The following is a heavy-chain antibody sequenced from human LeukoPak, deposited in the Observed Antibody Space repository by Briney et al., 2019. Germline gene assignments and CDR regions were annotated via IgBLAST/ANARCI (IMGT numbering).Heavy chain of an antibody. D-gene: IGHD1-26*01. CDR3: ARDSKRELLDY. CDR2: IYYSGST. CDR1: GGSISSGDYY. Sequence: SRTLSLTCTVSGGSISSGDYYWSWIRQPSGKSLEWIGYIYYSGSTYYNPSLKSRVTISVDTSKNQFSLKLSSVTAADTAVYYCARDSKRELLDYWGQGTLVTVSS. J-gene: IGHJ4*02. V-gene: IGHV4-30-4*01.